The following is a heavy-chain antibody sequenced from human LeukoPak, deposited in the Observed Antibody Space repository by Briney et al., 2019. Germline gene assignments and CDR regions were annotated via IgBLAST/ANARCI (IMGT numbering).Heavy chain of an antibody. CDR1: GFTFSSYW. CDR2: MKQDGSEK. CDR3: ARGCNNGGGIQTSPTDY. Sequence: PGGSLRLSCAASGFTFSSYWMSWVRQAPGKGLEWVANMKQDGSEKYYVDSVKGRFTISRDNAKNSLYLQMNSLRAEDTAVYYCARGCNNGGGIQTSPTDYWGQGILVTVSS. J-gene: IGHJ4*02. V-gene: IGHV3-7*01. D-gene: IGHD1-26*01.